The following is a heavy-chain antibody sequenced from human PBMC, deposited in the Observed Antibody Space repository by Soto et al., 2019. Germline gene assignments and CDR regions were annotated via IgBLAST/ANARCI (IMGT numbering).Heavy chain of an antibody. Sequence: ASVKVSCKASGYTFTGYYMHWVRQAPGQGLEWMGWINPNSGGTNYAQKFQGWVTMTRDTSISTAYMELSRLRSDDTAVYYCAREVDTAATGTYYYYGMDVWGQGTTVTVSS. D-gene: IGHD5-18*01. CDR3: AREVDTAATGTYYYYGMDV. CDR1: GYTFTGYY. CDR2: INPNSGGT. J-gene: IGHJ6*02. V-gene: IGHV1-2*04.